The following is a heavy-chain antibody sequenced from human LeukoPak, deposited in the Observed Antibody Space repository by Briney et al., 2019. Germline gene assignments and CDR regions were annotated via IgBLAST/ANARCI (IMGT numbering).Heavy chain of an antibody. V-gene: IGHV3-35*01. J-gene: IGHJ3*02. D-gene: IGHD3-3*01. CDR3: VRTNVLRFLEWLGDAFDI. Sequence: GGSLRLSCAASGFTFSNSDMNWVHQAPGKRLEWVSGISWNGSRTHYADSVKGRFIISRDNSRNTLYLQTNSLRAEDTAVYYCVRTNVLRFLEWLGDAFDIWGQGTMVTVSS. CDR1: GFTFSNSD. CDR2: ISWNGSRT.